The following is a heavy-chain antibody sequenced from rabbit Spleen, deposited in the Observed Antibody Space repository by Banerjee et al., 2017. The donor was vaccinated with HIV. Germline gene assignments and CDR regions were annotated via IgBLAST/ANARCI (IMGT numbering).Heavy chain of an antibody. D-gene: IGHD1-1*01. J-gene: IGHJ6*01. CDR1: GFSLSSYA. V-gene: IGHV1S69*01. CDR2: ISSSGGT. CDR3: ARDPDTSTSYYFDI. Sequence: QSVEESGGRLVTPGTPLTLTCTVSGFSLSSYAMIWVRQAPGKGLEYIGYISSSGGTDYASWASGRFTISKTSSTTVDLKLTSPTTEDTATYFCARDPDTSTSYYFDIWGPGTLVTV.